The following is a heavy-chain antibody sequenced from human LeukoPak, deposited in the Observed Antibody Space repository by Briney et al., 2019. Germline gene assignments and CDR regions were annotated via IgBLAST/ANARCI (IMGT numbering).Heavy chain of an antibody. V-gene: IGHV4-59*11. J-gene: IGHJ4*02. Sequence: KASETLSLTCSVSGGSISRHYWTWIRQPPGKGLEWIGFVHRSGSTNYNPSLKSRVTTSLDTSKNQISLHLRSVTAADTAVYYCARPKAAGAFDYWGQGIRVIVSS. CDR1: GGSISRHY. CDR3: ARPKAAGAFDY. D-gene: IGHD6-13*01. CDR2: VHRSGST.